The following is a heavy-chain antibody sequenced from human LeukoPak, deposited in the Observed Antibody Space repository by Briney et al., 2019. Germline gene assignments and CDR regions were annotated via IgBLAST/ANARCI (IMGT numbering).Heavy chain of an antibody. J-gene: IGHJ6*02. Sequence: GGSLRLSCAASGFTFSSYWMHWVRQAPGKGLVWVSRINSDGSSTSYADSVKGRFTISRDNAKNSLYLQMNSLRAGDTAVYYCARGDCSGGSCYNYYGMDVWGQGTTVTVSS. CDR3: ARGDCSGGSCYNYYGMDV. CDR1: GFTFSSYW. CDR2: INSDGSST. D-gene: IGHD2-15*01. V-gene: IGHV3-74*01.